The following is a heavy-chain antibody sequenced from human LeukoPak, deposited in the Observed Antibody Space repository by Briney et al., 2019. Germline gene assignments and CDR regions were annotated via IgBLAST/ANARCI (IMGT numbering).Heavy chain of an antibody. D-gene: IGHD3-22*01. CDR3: ACFPVGSMIPNRGSPYC. Sequence: GASVKVSCKASGYTFTSYAMNWVRQAPGQGLEWMGWINTNTGNPTYAQGFTGRFVFSLDTSVSTAYLQISSLKAEDTAVYYCACFPVGSMIPNRGSPYCWGQGTLVTVSS. J-gene: IGHJ4*02. V-gene: IGHV7-4-1*02. CDR1: GYTFTSYA. CDR2: INTNTGNP.